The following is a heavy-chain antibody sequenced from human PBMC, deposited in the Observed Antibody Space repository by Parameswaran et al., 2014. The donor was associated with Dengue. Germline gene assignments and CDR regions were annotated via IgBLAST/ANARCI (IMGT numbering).Heavy chain of an antibody. V-gene: IGHV3-23*01. J-gene: IGHJ5*02. Sequence: WIRQPPGKGLEWVSAISGSGGSTYYADSVKGRFTISRDNSKNTLYLQMNSLRAEDTAVYYCAKDRGVYSYGSNWFDPWGQGTLVTVSS. D-gene: IGHD5-18*01. CDR2: ISGSGGST. CDR3: AKDRGVYSYGSNWFDP.